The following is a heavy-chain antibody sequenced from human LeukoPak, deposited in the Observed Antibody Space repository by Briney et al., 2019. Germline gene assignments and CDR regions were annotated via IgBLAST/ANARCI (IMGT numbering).Heavy chain of an antibody. CDR3: ARGDTDYYDSSGPGPLGY. V-gene: IGHV4-59*01. D-gene: IGHD3-22*01. Sequence: SETLSLTCTVSGGSINNYYWSWIRQPPGKGLEWIGYIYYSGSTNYNPSPKSRVTISVDTSKDQFSLKLSSVTAADTAVYYCARGDTDYYDSSGPGPLGYWGQGTLVTVSS. CDR1: GGSINNYY. CDR2: IYYSGST. J-gene: IGHJ4*02.